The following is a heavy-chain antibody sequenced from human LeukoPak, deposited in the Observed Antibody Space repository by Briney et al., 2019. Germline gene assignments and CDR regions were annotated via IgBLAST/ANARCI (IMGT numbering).Heavy chain of an antibody. CDR3: ARAYDYDSSGYYYMNY. V-gene: IGHV3-7*01. J-gene: IGHJ4*02. Sequence: GGSLRLSCAASGFTFSSYWMSWVRQAPGKGLEWVANIKQDGSEKYYVDSVKGRFTISIDNAKNSLYLQMNSLRAEDTAVYYCARAYDYDSSGYYYMNYWGQGTLVTVSS. CDR1: GFTFSSYW. D-gene: IGHD3-22*01. CDR2: IKQDGSEK.